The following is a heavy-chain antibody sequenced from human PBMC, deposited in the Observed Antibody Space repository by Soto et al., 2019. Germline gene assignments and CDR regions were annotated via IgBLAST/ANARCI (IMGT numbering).Heavy chain of an antibody. CDR1: GGTLNKHA. V-gene: IGHV1-69*01. CDR3: ARGGTSGWLKGAYDV. Sequence: QVQLVQSGAEVKKPGSSVKVSCRASGGTLNKHAITWVRRAPGLGVKWLGGINPIFGILNYPQKCLGRVTITADDSTNTSHMELNSLPSDDAAVYYCARGGTSGWLKGAYDVWGQGTMVTVSS. D-gene: IGHD6-19*01. J-gene: IGHJ3*01. CDR2: INPIFGIL.